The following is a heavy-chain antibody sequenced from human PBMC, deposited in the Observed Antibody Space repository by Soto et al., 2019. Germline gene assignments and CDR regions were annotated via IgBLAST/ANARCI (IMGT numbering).Heavy chain of an antibody. D-gene: IGHD3-3*01. CDR1: GYTFTSYA. Sequence: GASVKVSCKASGYTFTSYAMHWVRQAPGQRLEWMGWINAGNGNTKYSQKFQGRVTITRDTSASTAYMELSSLRSEDTAVYYCAREWGAVLRFLEWLDWSGMDVWGQGTTVTVSS. CDR3: AREWGAVLRFLEWLDWSGMDV. V-gene: IGHV1-3*01. CDR2: INAGNGNT. J-gene: IGHJ6*02.